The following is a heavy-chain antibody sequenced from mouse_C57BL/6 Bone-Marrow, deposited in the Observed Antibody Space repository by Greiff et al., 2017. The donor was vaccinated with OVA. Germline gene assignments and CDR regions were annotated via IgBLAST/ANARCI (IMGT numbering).Heavy chain of an antibody. J-gene: IGHJ1*03. V-gene: IGHV6-6*01. CDR2: IRNKANNHAT. D-gene: IGHD1-1*01. Sequence: EVKLVESGGGLVQPGGSMKLSCAASGFTFSDAWMDWVRQSPEKGLEWVAEIRNKANNHATYYAESVKGRFTISRDDSKSSVYLQMNSLRAEDTGIYYCTRGPHYYGSSYPLYWYFDVWGTGTTVTVSS. CDR1: GFTFSDAW. CDR3: TRGPHYYGSSYPLYWYFDV.